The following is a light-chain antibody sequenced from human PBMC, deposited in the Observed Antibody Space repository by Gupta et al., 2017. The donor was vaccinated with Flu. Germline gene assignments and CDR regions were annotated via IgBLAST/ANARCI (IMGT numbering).Light chain of an antibody. J-gene: IGLJ2*01. CDR2: EVS. V-gene: IGLV2-8*01. Sequence: QSALTQPPSASGSPGQSVTISCTGTSSDVGGYNYVSWYQQHPGRAPKLMIYEVSKRPSGVPDRFSGSKYGNTASLTVSGLQPEDEADYYCSSYAGSNNLVFGGGTKLTVL. CDR1: SSDVGGYNY. CDR3: SSYAGSNNLV.